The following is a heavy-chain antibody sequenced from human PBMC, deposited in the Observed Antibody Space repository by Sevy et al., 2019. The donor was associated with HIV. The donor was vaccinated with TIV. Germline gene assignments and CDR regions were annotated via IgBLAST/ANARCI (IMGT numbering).Heavy chain of an antibody. CDR2: INPKSGAT. D-gene: IGHD3-3*01. CDR3: ARESYDFWTGPVDYDYGMDV. CDR1: GYTFSDSGYY. V-gene: IGHV1-2*02. J-gene: IGHJ6*02. Sequence: ASVQVSGKASGYTFSDSGYYVHWVRQAPGQGLEWMGWINPKSGATNYAQKFQGRVTMTSDTSVSTAYMVLSRLRSDDTAVYYCARESYDFWTGPVDYDYGMDVWGQGTTVTVSS.